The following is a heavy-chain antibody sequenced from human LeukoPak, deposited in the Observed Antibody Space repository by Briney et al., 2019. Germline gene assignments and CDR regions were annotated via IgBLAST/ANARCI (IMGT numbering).Heavy chain of an antibody. Sequence: GSSVKVSCKASGGTFSIYAISWVRQAPGQGLEWMGGIIPIFGTANYAQKFQGRVTITADESTSTAYLELSSLRSEDTAVYYCARDGPYTIFAAGGYFDYWGQGTLVTVSS. V-gene: IGHV1-69*01. D-gene: IGHD3-9*01. CDR2: IIPIFGTA. CDR3: ARDGPYTIFAAGGYFDY. J-gene: IGHJ4*02. CDR1: GGTFSIYA.